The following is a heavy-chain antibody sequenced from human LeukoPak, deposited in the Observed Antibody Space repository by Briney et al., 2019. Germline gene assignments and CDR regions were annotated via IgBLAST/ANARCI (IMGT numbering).Heavy chain of an antibody. D-gene: IGHD1-26*01. Sequence: ASVTVSCKTSGYAFSTYHMHWVRQAPGQGLEWMGIINPSGGSTHYAQRFLGRVTMTRDTSTSTVYMELSNLRSEDTALYYCARATGTVAAGGYYFDYWAQGTLVTVSS. CDR2: INPSGGST. V-gene: IGHV1-46*01. J-gene: IGHJ4*02. CDR1: GYAFSTYH. CDR3: ARATGTVAAGGYYFDY.